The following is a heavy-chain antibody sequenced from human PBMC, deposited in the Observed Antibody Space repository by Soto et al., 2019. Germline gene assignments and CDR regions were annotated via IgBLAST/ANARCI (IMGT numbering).Heavy chain of an antibody. CDR2: INPKSGGT. Sequence: ASVKVSCKASGYSFTGYHIHWVRQARGQWLEWLGRINPKSGGTSTAQKFQGWVTMTTDTSISTASMELTRLTSDDTAIYYCARGDSTDCSNGVCSFFYNHDMDVWGQGTTVTVSS. V-gene: IGHV1-2*04. CDR1: GYSFTGYH. D-gene: IGHD2-8*01. CDR3: ARGDSTDCSNGVCSFFYNHDMDV. J-gene: IGHJ6*02.